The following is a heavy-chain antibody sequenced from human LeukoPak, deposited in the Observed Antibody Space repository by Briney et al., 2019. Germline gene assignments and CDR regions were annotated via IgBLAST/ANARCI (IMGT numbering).Heavy chain of an antibody. Sequence: GGSLRLSCAASGFTFSSYGMHWVRQAPGKGLEWVAVISYDGSNKYYADSVKGRFTISRDNSKNTLYLQMNSLRAEDTAVYYCAKVPTIHYYDSSGYDYWGQGTPVTVSS. CDR2: ISYDGSNK. J-gene: IGHJ4*02. V-gene: IGHV3-30*18. CDR3: AKVPTIHYYDSSGYDY. CDR1: GFTFSSYG. D-gene: IGHD3-22*01.